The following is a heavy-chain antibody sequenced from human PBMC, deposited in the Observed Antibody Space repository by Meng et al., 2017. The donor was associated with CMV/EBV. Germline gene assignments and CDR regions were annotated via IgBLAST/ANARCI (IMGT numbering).Heavy chain of an antibody. J-gene: IGHJ5*02. D-gene: IGHD1-26*01. CDR2: ISSSSSYI. CDR1: GFTFSSYS. Sequence: GESLKISCAASGFTFSSYSMNWVRQAPGKGLEWVSSISSSSSYIYYADSVKGRFTISRDNAKNSLYLQMNSLRAEDTAVYYCARASSGSYDLNWFDPWGQGTLVTVSS. V-gene: IGHV3-21*01. CDR3: ARASSGSYDLNWFDP.